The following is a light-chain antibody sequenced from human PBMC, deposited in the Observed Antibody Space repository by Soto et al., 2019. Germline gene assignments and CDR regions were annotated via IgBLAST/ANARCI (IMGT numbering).Light chain of an antibody. V-gene: IGKV1-5*03. CDR3: QQSNNYPWT. Sequence: DIQMTQSPSTLSASVGDRVTITCRASQYIHNYLAWYQQKPGEAPKILIYEAANLESGVPSRFSGSGTGTEFTLTISSLQPDDFATYYCQQSNNYPWTFGQGTRVEI. J-gene: IGKJ1*01. CDR1: QYIHNY. CDR2: EAA.